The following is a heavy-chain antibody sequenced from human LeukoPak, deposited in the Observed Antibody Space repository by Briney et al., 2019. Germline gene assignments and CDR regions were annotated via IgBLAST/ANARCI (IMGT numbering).Heavy chain of an antibody. Sequence: PGGSLRLSCAASGFTFSSYAMSWVRQAPGKGLEWVSAISGSGGSTYYADSVKGRFTISRDNSKNTLYLQMNSLRAEDTAVYYCAKDVKRCTNGVCWGFDYWGQGTLVTVSS. CDR1: GFTFSSYA. V-gene: IGHV3-23*01. CDR3: AKDVKRCTNGVCWGFDY. D-gene: IGHD2-8*01. J-gene: IGHJ4*02. CDR2: ISGSGGST.